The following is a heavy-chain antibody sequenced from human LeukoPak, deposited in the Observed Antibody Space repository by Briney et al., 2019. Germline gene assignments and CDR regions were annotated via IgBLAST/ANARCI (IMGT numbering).Heavy chain of an antibody. CDR2: IWRERGII. CDR1: GPSFDDHA. D-gene: IGHD3-16*01. Sequence: PGGSLRLSCVVYGPSFDDHAMHWVRQASGKDLAWVAGIWRERGIIGYGDSVKGRFTSSRDNAKNSLFLQVNSLRAEDTALYYCAKDLGDRTAAIAYWGQGTLVAVSS. V-gene: IGHV3-9*01. CDR3: AKDLGDRTAAIAY. J-gene: IGHJ4*02.